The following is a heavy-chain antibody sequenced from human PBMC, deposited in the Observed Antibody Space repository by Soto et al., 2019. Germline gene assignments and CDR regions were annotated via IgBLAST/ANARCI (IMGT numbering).Heavy chain of an antibody. CDR1: GGTFSSYA. CDR3: ARDLKPIVGATGGLYYYYGMDV. D-gene: IGHD1-26*01. V-gene: IGHV1-69*13. CDR2: IIPIFGTA. Sequence: GASVKVCCKASGGTFSSYAISWVRQAPGQGLEWMGGIIPIFGTANYAQKFQGRVTITADESTSTAYMELSSLRSEDTAVYYCARDLKPIVGATGGLYYYYGMDVWGQGTTVTVSS. J-gene: IGHJ6*02.